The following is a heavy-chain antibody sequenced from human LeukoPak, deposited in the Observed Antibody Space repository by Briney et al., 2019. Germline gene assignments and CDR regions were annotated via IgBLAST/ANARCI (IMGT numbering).Heavy chain of an antibody. CDR2: MSPKSANT. Sequence: ASVKVSCKASGYTFTSYDINWVRQATGQGLEWMGWMSPKSANTGFAQKFQGRVTMTTDTSMSTAYMELSRLTSDDTAVYYCARAGGRSWFDPWGQGTLVTVSS. CDR1: GYTFTSYD. V-gene: IGHV1-8*02. J-gene: IGHJ5*02. CDR3: ARAGGRSWFDP.